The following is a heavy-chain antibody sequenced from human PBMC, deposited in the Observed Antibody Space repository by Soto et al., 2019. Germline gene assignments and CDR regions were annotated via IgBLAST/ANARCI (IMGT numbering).Heavy chain of an antibody. Sequence: QVQLVQSGPEMKMPGASVKVSCKGLGYTFMKYGINWVRQAPGQGLEWVGWISPYSGYTHSAQKFYGRLTLTTDTAAATAYMELSVLRSADTAVYYCAREATVLIPAAQPSRYDSWGQGTLVTVSS. CDR1: GYTFMKYG. D-gene: IGHD2-2*01. J-gene: IGHJ4*02. CDR2: ISPYSGYT. CDR3: AREATVLIPAAQPSRYDS. V-gene: IGHV1-18*01.